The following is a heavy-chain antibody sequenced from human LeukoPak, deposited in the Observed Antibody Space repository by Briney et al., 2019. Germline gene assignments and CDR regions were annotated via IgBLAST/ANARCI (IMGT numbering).Heavy chain of an antibody. Sequence: SETLSLTCAVYGGSFSGYCWSWIRQPPGKGLEWIGEINHSGSTNYNPSLKSRVTISVDTSKNQFSLKLSSVTAADTAVYYCARLKRPNRGSYIYYYYMDVWGKGTTVTVSS. V-gene: IGHV4-34*01. CDR2: INHSGST. J-gene: IGHJ6*03. CDR1: GGSFSGYC. CDR3: ARLKRPNRGSYIYYYYMDV. D-gene: IGHD1-26*01.